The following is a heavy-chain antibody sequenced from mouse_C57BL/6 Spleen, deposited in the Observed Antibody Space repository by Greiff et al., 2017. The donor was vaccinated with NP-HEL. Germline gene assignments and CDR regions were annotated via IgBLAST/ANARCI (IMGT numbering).Heavy chain of an antibody. J-gene: IGHJ4*01. Sequence: VQLQQSGAELVKPGASVKMSCKASGYTFTSYWITWVKQRPGQGLEWIGDIYPGSGSTNFNEKFKSKATLTVDTSSSTAYMQLSSLTSEDSAVYYCARWEGYGKGAMDYWGQGTSVTVSS. V-gene: IGHV1-55*01. D-gene: IGHD1-1*01. CDR3: ARWEGYGKGAMDY. CDR1: GYTFTSYW. CDR2: IYPGSGST.